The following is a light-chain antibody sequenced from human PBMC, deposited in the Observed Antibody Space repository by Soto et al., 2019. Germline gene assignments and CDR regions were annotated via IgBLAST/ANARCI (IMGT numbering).Light chain of an antibody. Sequence: QSALTQPASVSGSPGQSITISCTGTSSDVGAYNFVSWHQQHPGKAPKLMIYNVYDRPSGISYRFSGSKSGNTASLTISGLQGEDEADYYCSAYTVSRTYVFGTGKTVNVL. V-gene: IGLV2-14*03. CDR1: SSDVGAYNF. CDR2: NVY. J-gene: IGLJ1*01. CDR3: SAYTVSRTYV.